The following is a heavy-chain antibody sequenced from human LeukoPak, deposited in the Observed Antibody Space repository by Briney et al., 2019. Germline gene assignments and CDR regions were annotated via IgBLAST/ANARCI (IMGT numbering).Heavy chain of an antibody. CDR1: GFIVNRNY. Sequence: GGSLRLSCAASGFIVNRNYMNWVRQVPGKGLEWVSVIYSGGSTHYADSVQGRFIISRDNSKNTVGLQMNDLRTEDTAVYYCARSWDARLNFDYWGQGTLVTVSS. CDR3: ARSWDARLNFDY. J-gene: IGHJ4*02. V-gene: IGHV3-66*02. D-gene: IGHD1-26*01. CDR2: IYSGGST.